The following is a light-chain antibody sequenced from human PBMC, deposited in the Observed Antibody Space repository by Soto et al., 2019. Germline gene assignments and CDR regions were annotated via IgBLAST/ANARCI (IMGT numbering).Light chain of an antibody. CDR2: DAS. V-gene: IGKV3-11*01. Sequence: EIVLTQSPATLSLSPGERATLSCRASQSVSSYLAWYQQKPGQAHRLLIYDASNRATGIPARFSGSGSGTDITLTISTLEPEDFAVYYCQQRSNWPLTFGPGTKVDIK. CDR3: QQRSNWPLT. CDR1: QSVSSY. J-gene: IGKJ3*01.